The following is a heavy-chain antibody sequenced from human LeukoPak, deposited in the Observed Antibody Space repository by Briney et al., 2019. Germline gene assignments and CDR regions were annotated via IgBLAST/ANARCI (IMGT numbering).Heavy chain of an antibody. CDR3: AKGGRDMGPLGYFDY. CDR2: ISGSGGST. Sequence: GGSLRLSCGASGFIFSSYWMSWVRQAPGKGLEWVSAISGSGGSTYYADSVKGRFTISRDNSKNTLYLQMNSLRAEDTAVYYCAKGGRDMGPLGYFDYWGQGTLVTVSS. J-gene: IGHJ4*02. V-gene: IGHV3-23*01. D-gene: IGHD3-9*01. CDR1: GFIFSSYW.